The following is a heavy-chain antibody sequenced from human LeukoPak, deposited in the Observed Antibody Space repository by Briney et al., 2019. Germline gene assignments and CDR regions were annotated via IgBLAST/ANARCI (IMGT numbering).Heavy chain of an antibody. Sequence: AVNVSCKSSGGTFSSYAISWVRQAQGQGLEWIGGIIPIFGTANYAQKFQGRVTITADESTSTAYMELSSLRSEDTAVYYCARGEYYDILTGYPRFDYWGQGTLVTVSS. J-gene: IGHJ4*02. D-gene: IGHD3-9*01. CDR1: GGTFSSYA. CDR3: ARGEYYDILTGYPRFDY. CDR2: IIPIFGTA. V-gene: IGHV1-69*01.